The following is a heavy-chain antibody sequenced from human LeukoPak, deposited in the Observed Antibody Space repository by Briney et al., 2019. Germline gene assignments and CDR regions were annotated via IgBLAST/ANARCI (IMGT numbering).Heavy chain of an antibody. CDR3: ATSPAKIAVADTGTQTNDS. J-gene: IGHJ4*02. D-gene: IGHD6-19*01. V-gene: IGHV1-46*01. CDR1: GYTFTSYN. Sequence: SVKVSCAASGYTFTSYNMHWVRQAPGQGLEWVGIINRSGGSTSYAQKFQGRVTMTRDTSTSTVYMELCSLRSEDTAVYYCATSPAKIAVADTGTQTNDSWGQGTLVTVSS. CDR2: INRSGGST.